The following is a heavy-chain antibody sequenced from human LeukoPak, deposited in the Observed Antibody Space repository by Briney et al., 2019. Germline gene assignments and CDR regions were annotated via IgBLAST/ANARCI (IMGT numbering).Heavy chain of an antibody. J-gene: IGHJ6*04. CDR1: GFPLSNYW. CDR3: AGGNSMDV. D-gene: IGHD1/OR15-1a*01. CDR2: IKKDGSGI. V-gene: IGHV3-7*03. Sequence: PGGSLRLSCAVSGFPLSNYWIYWVRQARGRGEEGVANIKKDGSGISYVDTVKGRFIIAKDNDINSLDLQMNSLRSGDTAVYFSAGGNSMDVWGKGAAVTVSS.